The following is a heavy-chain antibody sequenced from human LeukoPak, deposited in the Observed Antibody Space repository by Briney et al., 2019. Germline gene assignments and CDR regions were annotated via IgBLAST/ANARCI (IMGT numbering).Heavy chain of an antibody. J-gene: IGHJ4*02. D-gene: IGHD2-2*01. CDR1: GGTLSSYA. Sequence: ASVKVSCKASGGTLSSYAISWVRQAPGQGLEWMGGIIPIFGTANYAQKFQGRVTITTDESTSTAYMELSSLRSEDTAVYYCARGDCSSTSCYLRFDYWGQGTLVTVSS. CDR2: IIPIFGTA. V-gene: IGHV1-69*05. CDR3: ARGDCSSTSCYLRFDY.